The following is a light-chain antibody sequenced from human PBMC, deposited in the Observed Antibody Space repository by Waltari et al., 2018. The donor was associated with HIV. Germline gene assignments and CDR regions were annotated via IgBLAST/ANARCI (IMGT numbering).Light chain of an antibody. CDR1: RGHSHSI. Sequence: QPVLTQSSSASASLGSSVKLTCTLDRGHSHSIITWHRQQPGNAPRYLMKLEGRGSYNRGSAVPDRFSGSSSGADRYLTISNLQSEDEADYYCETWDTNTEVFGGGTKLTVL. V-gene: IGLV4-60*03. CDR3: ETWDTNTEV. J-gene: IGLJ3*02. CDR2: LEGRGSY.